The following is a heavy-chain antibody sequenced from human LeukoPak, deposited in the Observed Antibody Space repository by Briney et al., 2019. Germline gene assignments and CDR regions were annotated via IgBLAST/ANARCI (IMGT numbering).Heavy chain of an antibody. CDR2: INTKTGRT. CDR3: ARADFIDAGPYLIGP. CDR1: GYSFTDYY. Sequence: ASVRVSCKTSGYSFTDYYIHWVRQAPGQGLEWMAWINTKTGRTSSARKFQGRVTMTRDPSITTVYMDVAWLTSDDTAIYFCARADFIDAGPYLIGPWGQGTLVTVSS. V-gene: IGHV1-2*02. D-gene: IGHD3-3*01. J-gene: IGHJ5*02.